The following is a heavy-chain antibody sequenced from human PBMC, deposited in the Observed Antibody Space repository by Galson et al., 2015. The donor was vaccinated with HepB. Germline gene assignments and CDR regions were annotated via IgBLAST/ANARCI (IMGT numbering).Heavy chain of an antibody. Sequence: VKVSCKASGYTFSVYYIHWVRQAPGQGLEWMGWIIPNSGGTTYSQKFQGRVTMTRDTSINTAYMELSSLRSDDAAVYYRARGVLPPALDYWGQGTLVTVSS. CDR2: IIPNSGGT. CDR3: ARGVLPPALDY. J-gene: IGHJ4*02. CDR1: GYTFSVYY. D-gene: IGHD2-2*01. V-gene: IGHV1-2*02.